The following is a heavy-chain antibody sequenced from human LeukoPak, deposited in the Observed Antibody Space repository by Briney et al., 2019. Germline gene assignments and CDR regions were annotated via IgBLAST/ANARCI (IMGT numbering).Heavy chain of an antibody. CDR1: GFTFSSYG. J-gene: IGHJ4*02. Sequence: GRSLRLACAASGFTFSSYGMHWVRQAPGEGLEWVAVIWYDGSNKYYADSVKGRFTISRDNSKNTLYLQMNSLRAEDTAVYYCAKPDGSSGQGPFDYWGQGTLVTVSS. V-gene: IGHV3-33*06. CDR3: AKPDGSSGQGPFDY. CDR2: IWYDGSNK. D-gene: IGHD3-22*01.